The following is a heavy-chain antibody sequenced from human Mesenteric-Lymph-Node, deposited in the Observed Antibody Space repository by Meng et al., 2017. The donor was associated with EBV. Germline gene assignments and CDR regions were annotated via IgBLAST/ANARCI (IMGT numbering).Heavy chain of an antibody. CDR2: ISHSGRT. CDR3: ARAGSVGWSELDY. CDR1: GGSFGGYY. Sequence: QGPVPQWGAGLLKPSETLSLTCAVYGGSFGGYYWSWIRQPPGKGLEWIGEISHSGRTNYNPSLKSRVSLSVDTSKNQFSLKLSSVTAADTAVYYCARAGSVGWSELDYWGQGTLVTASS. D-gene: IGHD6-19*01. J-gene: IGHJ4*02. V-gene: IGHV4-34*01.